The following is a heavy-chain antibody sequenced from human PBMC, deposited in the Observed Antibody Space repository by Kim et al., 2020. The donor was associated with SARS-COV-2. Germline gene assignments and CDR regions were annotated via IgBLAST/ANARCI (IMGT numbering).Heavy chain of an antibody. V-gene: IGHV3-23*01. Sequence: TWYADSVKGRFTISRDNSKNTLYLQMDTLRAEDTATYYCANAKNYDIFYWGQGTLVTVSS. D-gene: IGHD3-9*01. CDR3: ANAKNYDIFY. J-gene: IGHJ4*02. CDR2: T.